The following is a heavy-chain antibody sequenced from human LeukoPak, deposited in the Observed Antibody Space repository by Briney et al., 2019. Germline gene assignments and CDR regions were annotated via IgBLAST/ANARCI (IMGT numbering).Heavy chain of an antibody. Sequence: PGGSLRLSCAASGFSFISYWMSWVRQAPGEGLEWVANIKQDGSAKNYVDSVKGRFTISRDNAKNSLYLQLNSLRAEDTAVYYCAGCAGNSCYIVYWGQGTLVIVSS. J-gene: IGHJ4*02. V-gene: IGHV3-7*01. CDR1: GFSFISYW. CDR2: IKQDGSAK. D-gene: IGHD1-1*01. CDR3: AGCAGNSCYIVY.